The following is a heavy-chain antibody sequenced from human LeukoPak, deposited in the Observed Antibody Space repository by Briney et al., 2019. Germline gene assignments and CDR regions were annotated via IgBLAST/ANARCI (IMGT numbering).Heavy chain of an antibody. CDR1: GFTFSSYA. CDR2: ISSSSSYI. V-gene: IGHV3-21*01. CDR3: AKVAATPYLLDY. J-gene: IGHJ4*02. D-gene: IGHD2-15*01. Sequence: PGGSLRLSCAASGFTFSSYAMSWVRQAPGKGLEWVSSISSSSSYIYYADSVKGRFTISRDNAKNSLYLQMNSLRAEDTAVYYCAKVAATPYLLDYWGQGTLVTVSS.